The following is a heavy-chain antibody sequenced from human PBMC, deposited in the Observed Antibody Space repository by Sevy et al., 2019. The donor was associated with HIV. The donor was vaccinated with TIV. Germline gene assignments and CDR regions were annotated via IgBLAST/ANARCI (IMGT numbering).Heavy chain of an antibody. CDR3: TTVLIVGASLLGDAFDI. V-gene: IGHV3-15*01. D-gene: IGHD1-26*01. J-gene: IGHJ3*02. CDR2: IKSKTDGGTT. Sequence: GGSLRLSCAASGFTFSNAWMSWVRQAPGKGLEWVGRIKSKTDGGTTDYAAPVKGRFTISRDDSKNTLYLQMNSLKTEDTAVYYCTTVLIVGASLLGDAFDIWGQGTMVTVSS. CDR1: GFTFSNAW.